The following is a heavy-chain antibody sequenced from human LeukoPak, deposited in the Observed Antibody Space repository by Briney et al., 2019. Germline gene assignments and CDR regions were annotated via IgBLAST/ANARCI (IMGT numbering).Heavy chain of an antibody. D-gene: IGHD1-20*01. Sequence: TETLSLTCTVSGGSISSYHWSWIRQPPGKGLEWIGSIDYSGSTYYNPSLKSRVTISVDTSKNQFSLKLRSVTAADTAVYYCARRITGTTSDSFDYWGQGTLVTVSS. CDR2: IDYSGST. CDR3: ARRITGTTSDSFDY. CDR1: GGSISSYH. V-gene: IGHV4-59*05. J-gene: IGHJ4*02.